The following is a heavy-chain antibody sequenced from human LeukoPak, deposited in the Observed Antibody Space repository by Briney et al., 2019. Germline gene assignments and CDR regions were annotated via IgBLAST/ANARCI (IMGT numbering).Heavy chain of an antibody. Sequence: PSETLSRTCAVYGGSFSGYYWSWIRQPPGKGLEWIGEINHSGSTNYNPSLKSRVTKSVDTSKNQFSLKLSSVTAADTAVYYCARGYDSSGYLGYWGQGTLVTVSS. CDR3: ARGYDSSGYLGY. CDR1: GGSFSGYY. D-gene: IGHD3-22*01. V-gene: IGHV4-34*01. J-gene: IGHJ4*02. CDR2: INHSGST.